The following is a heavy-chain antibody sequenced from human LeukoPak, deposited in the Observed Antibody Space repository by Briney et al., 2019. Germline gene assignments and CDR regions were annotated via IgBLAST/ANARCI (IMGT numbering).Heavy chain of an antibody. D-gene: IGHD1/OR15-1a*01. CDR2: IYPADSDT. CDR3: VTQVDFPSRRTNNSVNKGFHS. Sequence: GESLKISCKGSGYSFSSYWIGWVRQMPGKSLEWMGIIYPADSDTRYNPSFKGQVTISADRSISTAYLQWSSLKASDTAMYFCVTQVDFPSRRTNNSVNKGFHSWGQGTLITVSS. J-gene: IGHJ4*02. CDR1: GYSFSSYW. V-gene: IGHV5-51*01.